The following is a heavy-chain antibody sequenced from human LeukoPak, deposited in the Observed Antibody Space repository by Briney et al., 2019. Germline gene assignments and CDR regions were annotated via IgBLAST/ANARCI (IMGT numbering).Heavy chain of an antibody. V-gene: IGHV1-69*13. Sequence: SVKVSXKASGGTFSSYAISWMRQAPGQGLEWIGGIIPIFGTANYAQKFQGRVTITADESTSIAYMELSSLRSEDTAVYYCARGGVPGAGNWFDPWGQGTLVTVSS. CDR3: ARGGVPGAGNWFDP. CDR2: IIPIFGTA. J-gene: IGHJ5*02. CDR1: GGTFSSYA. D-gene: IGHD1-1*01.